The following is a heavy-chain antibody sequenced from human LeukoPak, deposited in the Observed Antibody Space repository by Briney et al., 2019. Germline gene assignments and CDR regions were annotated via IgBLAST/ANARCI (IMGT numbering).Heavy chain of an antibody. CDR3: ARDLGIAARPTVPAY. Sequence: GASVKLSCKASGYTFTSYGISWVRQAPGQGLEWMGWISAYNGNTNYAQKLQGRVTMTTDTSTSTAYMALRSLRSDDTAVYYCARDLGIAARPTVPAYWGQGTLVTVSS. V-gene: IGHV1-18*01. J-gene: IGHJ4*02. CDR2: ISAYNGNT. CDR1: GYTFTSYG. D-gene: IGHD6-6*01.